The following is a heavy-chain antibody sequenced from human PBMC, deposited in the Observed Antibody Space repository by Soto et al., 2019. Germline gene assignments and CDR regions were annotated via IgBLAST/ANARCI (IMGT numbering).Heavy chain of an antibody. D-gene: IGHD4-17*01. Sequence: GGSLRLSCAASGFTFSDYGMHWVRQAPGTGLEWVALISFDGTNKYYSDSVKGRFSISRDNSKNTLYLQMNSLRVEDTAVYYCAKDEAEYYGDYTYYYYGMDVWGRGTTVTVSS. V-gene: IGHV3-30*18. CDR2: ISFDGTNK. CDR3: AKDEAEYYGDYTYYYYGMDV. CDR1: GFTFSDYG. J-gene: IGHJ6*02.